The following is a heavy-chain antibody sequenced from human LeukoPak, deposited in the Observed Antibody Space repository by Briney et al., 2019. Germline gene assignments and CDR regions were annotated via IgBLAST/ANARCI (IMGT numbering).Heavy chain of an antibody. CDR2: LSYSGST. V-gene: IGHV4-39*07. D-gene: IGHD6-13*01. J-gene: IGHJ4*02. CDR3: ARSPLRGSSSNFDY. Sequence: SETLSLTCTVSGDSISSRSSYWGWIRQPPGKGLEWIGSLSYSGSTYYNPSLKSRVTISVDTSNNQFSLKLSSVTAADTAVYYCARSPLRGSSSNFDYWGQGTLVTVSS. CDR1: GDSISSRSSY.